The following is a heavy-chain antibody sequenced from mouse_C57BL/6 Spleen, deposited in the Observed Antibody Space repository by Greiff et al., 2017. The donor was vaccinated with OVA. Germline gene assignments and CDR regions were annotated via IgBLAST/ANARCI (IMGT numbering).Heavy chain of an antibody. V-gene: IGHV5-17*01. CDR2: ISSGSSTI. CDR1: GFTFSDYG. CDR3: ARGRLFAY. Sequence: EVTVVESGGGLVKPGGSLKLSCAASGFTFSDYGMHWVRQAPEKGLEWVAYISSGSSTIYYADTVKGRFTISRDNAKNTLFLQMTSLRSEDTAMYYCARGRLFAYWGQGTLVTVSA. J-gene: IGHJ3*01.